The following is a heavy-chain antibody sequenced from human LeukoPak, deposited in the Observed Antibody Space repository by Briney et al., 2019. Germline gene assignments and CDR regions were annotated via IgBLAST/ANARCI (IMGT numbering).Heavy chain of an antibody. CDR1: GFTFSDYY. Sequence: GGSLRLSCAASGFTFSDYYMSWIRQAPGKGLEWVSYISSSGSTIYYADSVKGRFTISRDNAKNSLYLQMNSLRAEDTAVYYCATSLDYYDSSGYRDYWGQGTLVTVPS. J-gene: IGHJ4*02. CDR3: ATSLDYYDSSGYRDY. D-gene: IGHD3-22*01. CDR2: ISSSGSTI. V-gene: IGHV3-11*01.